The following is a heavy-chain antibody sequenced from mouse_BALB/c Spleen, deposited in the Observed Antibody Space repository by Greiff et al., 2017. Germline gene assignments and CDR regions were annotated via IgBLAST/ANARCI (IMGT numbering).Heavy chain of an antibody. CDR2: ISSGGSYT. V-gene: IGHV5-9-4*01. J-gene: IGHJ1*01. CDR3: ARDPGYDWYFDV. CDR1: GFTFSSYA. D-gene: IGHD2-14*01. Sequence: EVKLVESGGGLVKPGGSLKLSCAASGFTFSSYAMSWVRQSPEKRLEWVAEISSGGSYTYYPDTVTGRFTISRDNAKNTLYLEMSSLRSEDTAMYYCARDPGYDWYFDVWGAGTTVTVSS.